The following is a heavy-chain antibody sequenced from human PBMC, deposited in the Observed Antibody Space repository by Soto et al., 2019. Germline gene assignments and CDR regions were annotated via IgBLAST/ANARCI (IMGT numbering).Heavy chain of an antibody. CDR3: AREEGSSNLGKLSFYYMDV. J-gene: IGHJ6*03. V-gene: IGHV1-69*08. D-gene: IGHD3-16*01. CDR1: GGTFTSDT. Sequence: QVQLVQSGPEVKKSGSSVKVSCKLSGGTFTSDTISWLRRAPGQGLEWMGRIIPILGTVNYAQKFQGRITITEDKTTNTGYMELSSLTTEDTAIYYCAREEGSSNLGKLSFYYMDVWGNGTTVTVSS. CDR2: IIPILGTV.